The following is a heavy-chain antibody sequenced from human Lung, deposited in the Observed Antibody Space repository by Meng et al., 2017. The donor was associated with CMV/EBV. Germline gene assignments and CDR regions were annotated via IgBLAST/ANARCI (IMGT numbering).Heavy chain of an antibody. Sequence: QGQLLQSGSWLKKPGASGKVSCKASGYTFTRYPMNWVRQAPGQGLEWMGWISTNTGNPTYAQGFTGRFVFSVDTSVSTAYLQISSLKAEDTAVYYCGTLKYTSGFYGPAYWGQGALVTVSS. CDR1: GYTFTRYP. D-gene: IGHD6-19*01. CDR2: ISTNTGNP. V-gene: IGHV7-4-1*02. CDR3: GTLKYTSGFYGPAY. J-gene: IGHJ4*02.